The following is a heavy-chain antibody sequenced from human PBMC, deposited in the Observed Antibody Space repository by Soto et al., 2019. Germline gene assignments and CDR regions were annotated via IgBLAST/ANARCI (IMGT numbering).Heavy chain of an antibody. CDR2: IYRTGST. Sequence: SETLSLTCAVSGGSFTSNNWWTWVRQPPGQGLEWIGEIYRTGSTNYNPSLKSRVTISLDKSENQFSLKVTSLTAADTAVYYCASRDPGTSIDYWGQGTLVTVSS. D-gene: IGHD1-7*01. CDR3: ASRDPGTSIDY. CDR1: GGSFTSNNW. V-gene: IGHV4-4*02. J-gene: IGHJ4*02.